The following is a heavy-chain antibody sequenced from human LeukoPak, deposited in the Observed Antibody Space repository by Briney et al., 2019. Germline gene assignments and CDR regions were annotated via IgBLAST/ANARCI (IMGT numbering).Heavy chain of an antibody. J-gene: IGHJ6*04. CDR3: SRGGGSYGSGYGMDV. V-gene: IGHV3-49*04. CDR1: GFTLDDYA. D-gene: IGHD3-10*01. CDR2: IRSKAYGGTT. Sequence: GGSLTLSCTGSGFTLDDYAMNWVRQAPGKGLEWVGFIRSKAYGGTTDYAASVKGRFTISRDDSKSIAYLQMNSLKTEDTAVYYCSRGGGSYGSGYGMDVWGKGTTVTVSS.